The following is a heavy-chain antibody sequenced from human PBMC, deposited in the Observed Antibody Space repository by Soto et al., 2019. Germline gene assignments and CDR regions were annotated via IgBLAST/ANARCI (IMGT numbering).Heavy chain of an antibody. CDR3: ARGDTYYDFWSGYYTFGWFDP. D-gene: IGHD3-3*01. Sequence: PGGSLSLSCPASGFTFSSYAMHWVRQAPGKGLEWVAVISYDGSNKYYADSVKGRFTISRDNSKNTLYLEMNSLRAEDTAVYYCARGDTYYDFWSGYYTFGWFDPWGQGT. J-gene: IGHJ5*02. V-gene: IGHV3-30-3*01. CDR1: GFTFSSYA. CDR2: ISYDGSNK.